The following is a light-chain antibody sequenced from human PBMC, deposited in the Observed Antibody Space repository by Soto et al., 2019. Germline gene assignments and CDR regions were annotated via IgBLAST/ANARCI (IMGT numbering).Light chain of an antibody. V-gene: IGLV2-14*01. CDR1: RSDIGSYNY. CDR3: SSFRSGSTLYV. J-gene: IGLJ1*01. Sequence: QSVLTQPASVSGSPGQSITISCSGTRSDIGSYNYVAWYQQFPGKTPKILIYGVSNRPSGVSSRFSGSKSGNTASLTISGLQAEDEADYYCSSFRSGSTLYVFGTGTKVTVL. CDR2: GVS.